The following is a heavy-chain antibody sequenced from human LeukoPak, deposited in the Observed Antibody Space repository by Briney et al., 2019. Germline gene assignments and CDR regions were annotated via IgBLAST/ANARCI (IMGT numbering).Heavy chain of an antibody. J-gene: IGHJ4*02. CDR2: INPNSGGT. D-gene: IGHD6-19*01. Sequence: ASVNVSCKASGYTFTGYYMHWVRQAPGQGLEWMGWINPNSGGTNYAQKFQGRVTMTRDTSISTAYMKLSRLRSDDTAVYYCARVSGTGYSCGWYPYWGQGTLVTVSS. CDR1: GYTFTGYY. CDR3: ARVSGTGYSCGWYPY. V-gene: IGHV1-2*02.